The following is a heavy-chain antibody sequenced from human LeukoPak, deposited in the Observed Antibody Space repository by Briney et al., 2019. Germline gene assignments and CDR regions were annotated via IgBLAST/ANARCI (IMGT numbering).Heavy chain of an antibody. J-gene: IGHJ4*02. CDR3: AKSLAVAGRLSDY. D-gene: IGHD6-19*01. CDR2: ISGSGGST. V-gene: IGHV3-23*01. CDR1: GFTFSSYA. Sequence: GGSLRLSCAASGFTFSSYAMSWVRQAPGKGLEWVSAISGSGGSTYYADSVKGRLTISRDNSKNTLYLQMNSLRAEDTAVYYCAKSLAVAGRLSDYWGQGTLVTVSS.